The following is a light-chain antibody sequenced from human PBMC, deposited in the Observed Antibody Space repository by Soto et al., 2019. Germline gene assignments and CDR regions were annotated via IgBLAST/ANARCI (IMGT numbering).Light chain of an antibody. CDR3: QQSYSTPRT. V-gene: IGKV1-39*01. Sequence: DIQMTQSPSSLSASVGDRVTITCRASQSISNYLNWYQQKPGKAPKLLMYAASSLQSGVPSRFSGSGSVTDFTLTISSLQPEDFATYYCQQSYSTPRTFGQGTKLEIK. CDR2: AAS. J-gene: IGKJ1*01. CDR1: QSISNY.